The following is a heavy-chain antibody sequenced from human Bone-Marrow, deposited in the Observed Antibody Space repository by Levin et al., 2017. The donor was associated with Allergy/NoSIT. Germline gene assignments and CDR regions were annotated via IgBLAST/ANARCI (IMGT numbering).Heavy chain of an antibody. J-gene: IGHJ3*02. CDR3: CRVGDYKFEAFDI. V-gene: IGHV3-49*03. CDR1: GFTFGDYA. D-gene: IGHD3-16*01. CDR2: IKRKVYIGTT. Sequence: GGSLRLSCVGSGFTFGDYALSWFRQAPGQGLEWVGLIKRKVYIGTTEYAASVKGRFTISRDDSKSIAYLQMNSLKAEDTALYYCCRVGDYKFEAFDIWGQGTMVTVSS.